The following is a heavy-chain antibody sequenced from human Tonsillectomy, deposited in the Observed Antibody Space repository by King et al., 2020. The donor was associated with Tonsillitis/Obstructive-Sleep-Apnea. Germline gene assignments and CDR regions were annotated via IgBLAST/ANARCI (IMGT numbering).Heavy chain of an antibody. V-gene: IGHV3-23*04. J-gene: IGHJ4*02. CDR2: ISGSGNEK. CDR3: AKEGPGGQQLIWVDS. D-gene: IGHD6-13*01. CDR1: GFTFRNSA. Sequence: VQLVESGGGLVQPGGSLRLSCAASGFTFRNSAMSWVRQVPGKRLEWVSAISGSGNEKYYADSVRGRFSISRDNSKNTLYLQLNSLRADDTALDYCAKEGPGGQQLIWVDSWGQGTLVTVSS.